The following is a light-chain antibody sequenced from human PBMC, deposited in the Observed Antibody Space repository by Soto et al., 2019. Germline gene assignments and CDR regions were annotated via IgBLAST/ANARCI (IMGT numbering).Light chain of an antibody. CDR2: GAS. Sequence: EIVLTQSPGALSLSPGERATLSCRASQSVSDNYLAWYQQKPGQAPILLIYGASTRAAGIPDRFSGSGSGTDFTPTISRLQPEDFAVYYYQQYSYSPPDTFGGGTKVEIK. CDR1: QSVSDNY. J-gene: IGKJ4*01. CDR3: QQYSYSPPDT. V-gene: IGKV3-20*01.